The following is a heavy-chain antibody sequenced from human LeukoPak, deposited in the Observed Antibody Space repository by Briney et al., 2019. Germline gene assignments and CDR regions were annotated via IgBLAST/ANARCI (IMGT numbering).Heavy chain of an antibody. CDR3: ARDSDLITMVRGVPTFGY. J-gene: IGHJ4*02. Sequence: ASVKVSCKASGGTFSSYAISWVRQAPGQGLEWMGGIIPIFGTANYAQKFQGRVTITADESTSTAYMELSSLKSEDTAVYYCARDSDLITMVRGVPTFGYWGQGTLVTVSS. CDR2: IIPIFGTA. CDR1: GGTFSSYA. V-gene: IGHV1-69*13. D-gene: IGHD3-10*01.